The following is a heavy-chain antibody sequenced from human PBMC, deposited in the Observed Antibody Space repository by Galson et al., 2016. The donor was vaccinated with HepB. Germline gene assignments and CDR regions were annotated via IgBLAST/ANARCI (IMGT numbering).Heavy chain of an antibody. CDR1: GGAFSGYY. J-gene: IGHJ4*02. V-gene: IGHV4-34*01. D-gene: IGHD6-19*01. CDR3: NLYSGSKQFDY. CDR2: IDHSGNS. Sequence: ETLSLTCAVYGGAFSGYYWSWIRQPPGKGLEWIGEIDHSGNSNYNPSLDSRVIISVDTSRNQFSLNLTSVTAADTAVYYCNLYSGSKQFDYWGQGTPVTVSS.